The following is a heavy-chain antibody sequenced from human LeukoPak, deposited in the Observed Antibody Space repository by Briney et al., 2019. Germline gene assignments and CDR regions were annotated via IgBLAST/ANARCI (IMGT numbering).Heavy chain of an antibody. CDR3: ARFDRDGYNLDY. J-gene: IGHJ4*02. CDR2: IYYTGST. D-gene: IGHD5-24*01. CDR1: GGSISGDY. Sequence: MPSETLSLTCTVSGGSISGDYWTWIRQPPGKGLEWIGYIYYTGSTNYNPSPKSRVTISVDTSKNQFSLNLSSVTAADTALYYCARFDRDGYNLDYWGQGTLVTVSS. V-gene: IGHV4-59*01.